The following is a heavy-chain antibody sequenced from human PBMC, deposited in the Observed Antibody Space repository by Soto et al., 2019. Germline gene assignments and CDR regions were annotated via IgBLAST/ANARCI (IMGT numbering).Heavy chain of an antibody. J-gene: IGHJ3*02. D-gene: IGHD1-26*01. CDR3: ARDGYSGRSDGFDI. V-gene: IGHV3-30-3*01. Sequence: QVPLVESGGGVVQPGRSLRLSCAASGFTFSAYTMHWVRQPPGKGLEWVAVISYDGNNERYTDPVKGRFTVSRDNSKSTLYLQMNSLKSEDTAVYYCARDGYSGRSDGFDIWGQGTMVTVSS. CDR2: ISYDGNNE. CDR1: GFTFSAYT.